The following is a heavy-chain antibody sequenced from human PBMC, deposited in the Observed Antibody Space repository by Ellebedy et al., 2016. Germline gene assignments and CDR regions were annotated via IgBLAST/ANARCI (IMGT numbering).Heavy chain of an antibody. V-gene: IGHV4-59*02. CDR3: AKWNGDWNAYDV. Sequence: SETLSLTCNVSGGSVSSDYWNWIRRPPGKGLEWIGYVFHTGTNNYNPSLKSRVTMSVDTSKSQFSLRLTSVTAADTAVYYCAKWNGDWNAYDVWGQGTMVTVSS. CDR1: GGSVSSDY. J-gene: IGHJ3*01. D-gene: IGHD1-1*01. CDR2: VFHTGTN.